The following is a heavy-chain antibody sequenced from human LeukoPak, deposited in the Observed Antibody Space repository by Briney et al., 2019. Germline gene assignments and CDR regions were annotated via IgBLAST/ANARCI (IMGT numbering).Heavy chain of an antibody. CDR3: ARDLGATCFDY. CDR2: IWYDGSNK. D-gene: IGHD1-26*01. J-gene: IGHJ4*02. V-gene: IGHV3-33*01. Sequence: PGGSLRLSCAASGFTFSSYGMHWVRQAPGKGLEWVAVIWYDGSNKYYADSVKGRFTISRDNSKNTLYLQMNSLRAEDTAVYYCARDLGATCFDYWGQGTLVTVSS. CDR1: GFTFSSYG.